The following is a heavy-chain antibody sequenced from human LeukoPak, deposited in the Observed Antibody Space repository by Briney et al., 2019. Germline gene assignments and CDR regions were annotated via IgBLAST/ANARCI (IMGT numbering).Heavy chain of an antibody. CDR1: GFTFSSYS. J-gene: IGHJ4*02. D-gene: IGHD6-13*01. Sequence: GSLRLSCAASGFTFSSYSMNWIRQPPGKGLEWIGSIYHSGSTYYNPSLKSRVTISVDTSKNQFSLKLSSVTAADTAVYYCARYTGYSSSGGYWGQGTLVTVSS. V-gene: IGHV4-38-2*01. CDR2: IYHSGST. CDR3: ARYTGYSSSGGY.